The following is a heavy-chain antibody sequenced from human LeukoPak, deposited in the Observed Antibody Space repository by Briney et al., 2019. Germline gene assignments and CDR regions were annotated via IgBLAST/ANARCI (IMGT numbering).Heavy chain of an antibody. J-gene: IGHJ4*02. CDR1: GSSISSGGYY. Sequence: SETLSLTCTVAGSSISSGGYYLSWIRQHPGKGLEWIGYIYYSGSTYYNPSLKSRVTISVDTSKNQFSLKLSSVTAADTAVYYCARTPRATTYFDYWGQGTLVTVSS. V-gene: IGHV4-30-4*08. CDR3: ARTPRATTYFDY. D-gene: IGHD5-12*01. CDR2: IYYSGST.